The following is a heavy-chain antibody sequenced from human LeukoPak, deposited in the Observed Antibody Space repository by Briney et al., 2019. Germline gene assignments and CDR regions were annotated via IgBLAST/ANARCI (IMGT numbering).Heavy chain of an antibody. J-gene: IGHJ4*02. CDR2: IYSGGST. D-gene: IGHD1/OR15-1a*01. Sequence: GRSLRLACAAAGFTVGSNYMSWVRQAPGKGLEWVSVIYSGGSTYYADSVMGRFNISRDNSKHTLYLQMNSLRAEDTAVYYRAREWEQDWGQGTLVTVSS. V-gene: IGHV3-53*01. CDR1: GFTVGSNY. CDR3: AREWEQD.